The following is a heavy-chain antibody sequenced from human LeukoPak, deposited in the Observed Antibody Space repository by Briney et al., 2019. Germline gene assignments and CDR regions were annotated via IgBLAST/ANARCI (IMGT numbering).Heavy chain of an antibody. J-gene: IGHJ4*02. CDR2: INHSGST. CDR1: GGSFSGYY. V-gene: IGHV4-34*01. CDR3: ARGPSSGWFKLVVSFDY. Sequence: PSETLSLTCAVYGGSFSGYYWSWIRQPPGKGLEWIGEINHSGSTNYNPSLKSRVTISVDTSKNQFSLKLSSVTAADTAVYYCARGPSSGWFKLVVSFDYWGQGTLVTVSS. D-gene: IGHD6-19*01.